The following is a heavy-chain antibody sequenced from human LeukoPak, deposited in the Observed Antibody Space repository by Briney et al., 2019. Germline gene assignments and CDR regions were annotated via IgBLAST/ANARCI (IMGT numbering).Heavy chain of an antibody. D-gene: IGHD1-26*01. V-gene: IGHV3-15*01. J-gene: IGHJ4*02. CDR2: IKSKTDGGTT. CDR1: GFRFSSYN. CDR3: TTATKSGTYSRGY. Sequence: GGSLRLSCAVSGFRFSSYNMNWVRQAPGKGLEWVGRIKSKTDGGTTDYAAPVKGRFTISRDDSKNTLYLQMNSLKTEDTAVYYCTTATKSGTYSRGYWGQGTLATVSS.